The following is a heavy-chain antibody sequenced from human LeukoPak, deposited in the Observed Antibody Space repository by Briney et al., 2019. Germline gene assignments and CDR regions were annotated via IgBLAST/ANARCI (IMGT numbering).Heavy chain of an antibody. J-gene: IGHJ4*02. CDR2: ISGSGGST. CDR1: GFTFSSYA. D-gene: IGHD3-10*01. Sequence: GGSLRLSCAASGFTFSSYAMSWVRQAPGKGLEWVSAISGSGGSTYYADSVKGRFTISRDNSKNTLYLQMNSLRAEDTAVYYCAKVGQGLLWFGESHYYYFDYWGQGTLATVSS. CDR3: AKVGQGLLWFGESHYYYFDY. V-gene: IGHV3-23*01.